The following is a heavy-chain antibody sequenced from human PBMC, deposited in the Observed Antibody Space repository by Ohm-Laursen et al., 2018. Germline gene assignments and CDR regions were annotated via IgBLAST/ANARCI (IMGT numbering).Heavy chain of an antibody. Sequence: SVKVSCNASGYTFSDYYMHWVRQAPGQGLEWMGRISPNNGVTNLAQKFQGRVTMTRDTYTSTAYMELSRLSSDDTAVYYCARRFEKYDSSGFYPRLDCWGQGTLVTVSS. D-gene: IGHD3-22*01. J-gene: IGHJ4*02. CDR3: ARRFEKYDSSGFYPRLDC. CDR1: GYTFSDYY. CDR2: ISPNNGVT. V-gene: IGHV1-2*06.